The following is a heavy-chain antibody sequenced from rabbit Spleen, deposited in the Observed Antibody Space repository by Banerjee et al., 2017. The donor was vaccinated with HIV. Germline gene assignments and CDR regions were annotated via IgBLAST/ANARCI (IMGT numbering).Heavy chain of an antibody. J-gene: IGHJ6*01. CDR3: ARDTSSSFSSYGMDL. CDR2: IDIGSSGFT. V-gene: IGHV1S45*01. CDR1: GVSFSSSSY. D-gene: IGHD1-1*01. Sequence: QEQLVESGGGLVKPGASLTLTCTASGVSFSSSSYMCWVRQAPGKGLEWIACIDIGSSGFTYFATWAKGRFSCSKTSSTTVTLQMTRLTAADTATYFCARDTSSSFSSYGMDLWGQGTLVTVS.